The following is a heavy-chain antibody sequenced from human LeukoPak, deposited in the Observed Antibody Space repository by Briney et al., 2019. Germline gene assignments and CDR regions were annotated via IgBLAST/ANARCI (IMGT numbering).Heavy chain of an antibody. Sequence: PGGSLRLSCAASGFTFSSCGFNWVRQAPGKGLEWVSYISSSGSTRYYADPVKGRFSISRDNAKNSLDLQMSSLRAEDTAIYYCARIIPPYDAFDLWGQGTWVTASS. D-gene: IGHD2-21*01. V-gene: IGHV3-48*04. CDR2: ISSSGSTR. CDR1: GFTFSSCG. J-gene: IGHJ3*01. CDR3: ARIIPPYDAFDL.